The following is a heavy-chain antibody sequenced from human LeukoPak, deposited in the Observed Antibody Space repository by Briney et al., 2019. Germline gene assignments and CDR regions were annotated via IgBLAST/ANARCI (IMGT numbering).Heavy chain of an antibody. CDR1: GFTFSSYA. D-gene: IGHD4-17*01. J-gene: IGHJ3*02. V-gene: IGHV3-30*04. CDR2: ISYDGSNK. CDR3: ARDGPATTVTTLAFDI. Sequence: GGSLRLSCAASGFTFSSYAMHWVRQAPGMGLEWVAVISYDGSNKYYADSVKGRFTISRDNSKNTLYLQMNSLRAEDTAVYYCARDGPATTVTTLAFDIWGQGTMVTVSS.